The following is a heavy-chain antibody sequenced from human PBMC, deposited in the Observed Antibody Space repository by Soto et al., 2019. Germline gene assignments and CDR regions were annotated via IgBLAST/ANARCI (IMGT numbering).Heavy chain of an antibody. V-gene: IGHV3-30*18. D-gene: IGHD6-19*01. CDR1: GFTFSRYG. Sequence: QVQLVESGGGVVRPGRSLRLSCAASGFTFSRYGMHWVRQAPGKGLEWVAVISYDGSNIYYADSVKGRLTISRDNSKNTLYLQMNSLRAEDTAVYYCAKAGGITVAANTDGAFDIWGQWTMVTVSS. CDR2: ISYDGSNI. CDR3: AKAGGITVAANTDGAFDI. J-gene: IGHJ3*02.